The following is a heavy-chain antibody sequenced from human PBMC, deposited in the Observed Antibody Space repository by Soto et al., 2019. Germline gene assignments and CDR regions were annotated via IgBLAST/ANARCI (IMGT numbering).Heavy chain of an antibody. CDR3: AKDIRSATYYEFWSGYSLEYGMEV. D-gene: IGHD3-3*01. CDR1: RFTLDDYP. Sequence: LSGAGSRFTLDDYPMHWVRHAPGKGLEWVSLISWDGGSTYYADSVKCRFTISRENSKNSLYLQMNSLRAEDTALYYCAKDIRSATYYEFWSGYSLEYGMEVWGQGTTVIVS. J-gene: IGHJ6*02. V-gene: IGHV3-43D*04. CDR2: ISWDGGST.